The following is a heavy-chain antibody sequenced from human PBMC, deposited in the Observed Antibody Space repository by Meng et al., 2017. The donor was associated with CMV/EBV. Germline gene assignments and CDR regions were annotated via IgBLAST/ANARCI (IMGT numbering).Heavy chain of an antibody. CDR3: ASHQQFCSGGSCYSLGYYYGMDV. J-gene: IGHJ6*02. CDR1: AYSFSSYD. D-gene: IGHD2-15*01. V-gene: IGHV1-8*01. Sequence: ASVKVSCKASAYSFSSYDINWVRRAPGQGLEWMGWMNPNNGNTGYAQKFQGRFTMTWNTSISTAYMELSSLRSEDTAIYYCASHQQFCSGGSCYSLGYYYGMDVWGQGTTVTVSS. CDR2: MNPNNGNT.